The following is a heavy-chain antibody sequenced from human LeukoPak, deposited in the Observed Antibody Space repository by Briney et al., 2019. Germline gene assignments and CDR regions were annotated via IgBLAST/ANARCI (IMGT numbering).Heavy chain of an antibody. CDR3: ARDEFGDFQGFDY. CDR1: DGSISNYY. J-gene: IGHJ4*02. V-gene: IGHV4-4*07. Sequence: SETLSLTCTVSDGSISNYYWTWIRQPAGKGLEWIGRIYVSGSTNYNPSLKSRVTISVDTSKDQFSLKLNSVTAADTAVYYCARDEFGDFQGFDYWGQGTRVTVSS. D-gene: IGHD4-17*01. CDR2: IYVSGST.